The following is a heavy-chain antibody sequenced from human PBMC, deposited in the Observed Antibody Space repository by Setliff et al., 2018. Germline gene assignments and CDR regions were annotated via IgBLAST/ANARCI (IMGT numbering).Heavy chain of an antibody. J-gene: IGHJ4*02. D-gene: IGHD6-19*01. V-gene: IGHV4-30-2*03. Sequence: SETLSLTCAVSGGSISSGDASWSWVRQPPGKGLERIGTTYYTGTTYYSPSLKSRVTISLDTSRNQFSLKVTSVTAADTAVYYCARLPLTGGWYDYWGQGTLVTVSS. CDR3: ARLPLTGGWYDY. CDR2: TYYTGTT. CDR1: GGSISSGDAS.